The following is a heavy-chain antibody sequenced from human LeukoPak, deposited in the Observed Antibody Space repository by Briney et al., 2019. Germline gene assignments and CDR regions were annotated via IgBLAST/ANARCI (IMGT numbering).Heavy chain of an antibody. Sequence: GGSLKLSCAVSGFTSSVSAMHWVRQASGKGLEWVGRIRSKANSYATAYAASVKGRFTISRDDSKNTAYLEMNSLKTEDTAVYYCTRLLEKVNLAEGNEGLFDYWGQGTLVTVSS. CDR1: GFTSSVSA. CDR2: IRSKANSYAT. CDR3: TRLLEKVNLAEGNEGLFDY. V-gene: IGHV3-73*01. D-gene: IGHD4-23*01. J-gene: IGHJ4*02.